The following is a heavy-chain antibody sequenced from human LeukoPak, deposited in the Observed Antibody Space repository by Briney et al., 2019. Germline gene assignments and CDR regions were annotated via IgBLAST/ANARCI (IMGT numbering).Heavy chain of an antibody. J-gene: IGHJ4*02. CDR2: IKRDGSEK. CDR1: GFTFNSYW. V-gene: IGHV3-7*03. D-gene: IGHD6-19*01. CDR3: ARLGPASSGWPESFDY. Sequence: SGGSLRLSCAASGFTFNSYWMNWVRQAPGKGLEWVANIKRDGSEKYYVDSGKGRFTISRDNAKNSLDLQMNSLRVEDTAVYYCARLGPASSGWPESFDYWGQGTLVTVSS.